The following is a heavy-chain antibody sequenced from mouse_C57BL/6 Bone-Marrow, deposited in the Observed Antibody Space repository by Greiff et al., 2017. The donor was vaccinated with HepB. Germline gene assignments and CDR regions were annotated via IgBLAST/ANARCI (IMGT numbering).Heavy chain of an antibody. CDR3: ARGLLYYFDY. CDR1: GYAFSSYW. J-gene: IGHJ2*01. V-gene: IGHV1-80*01. CDR2: IYPGDGDT. Sequence: QVHVKQSGAELVKPGASVKISCKASGYAFSSYWMNWVKQRPGKGLEWIGQIYPGDGDTNYNGKFKGKATLTADKSSSTAYLQLSSLTSEDTAIYYCARGLLYYFDYWGQGTTLTVSS.